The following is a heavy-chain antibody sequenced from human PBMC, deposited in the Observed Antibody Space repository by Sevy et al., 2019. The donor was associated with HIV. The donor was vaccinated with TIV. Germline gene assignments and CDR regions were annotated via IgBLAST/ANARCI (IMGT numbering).Heavy chain of an antibody. Sequence: SETLSLTCTVSGGSISSGGYYWSWIRQHPGKGLEWIGYIYYSGSTYYNPSLESRVTISVDTSKNQFSLKLSSVTAADTAVYYCARSPYVPGFDYWGQGTLVTVSS. CDR1: GGSISSGGYY. V-gene: IGHV4-31*03. D-gene: IGHD3-10*01. CDR2: IYYSGST. J-gene: IGHJ4*02. CDR3: ARSPYVPGFDY.